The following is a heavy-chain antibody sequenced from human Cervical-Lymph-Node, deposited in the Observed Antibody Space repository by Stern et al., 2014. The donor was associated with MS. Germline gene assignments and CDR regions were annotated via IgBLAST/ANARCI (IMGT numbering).Heavy chain of an antibody. CDR1: GYTFTSYY. CDR3: ARSRENRRKVPAAHKIYYYGMDV. V-gene: IGHV1-46*01. D-gene: IGHD2-2*01. Sequence: QVQLVQSGAEVKKPGASVKVSCKASGYTFTSYYMHWVRQAPGQGLEWMGIINPSGGSTSYAQKFQGRVTMTRDTSTSTVYMELSSLRSEDTAVYYCARSRENRRKVPAAHKIYYYGMDVWGQGTTVTVSS. J-gene: IGHJ6*02. CDR2: INPSGGST.